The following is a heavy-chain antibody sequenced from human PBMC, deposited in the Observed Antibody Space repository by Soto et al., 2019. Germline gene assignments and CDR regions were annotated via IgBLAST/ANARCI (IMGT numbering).Heavy chain of an antibody. CDR2: IYYSGST. Sequence: QVQLQESGPGLVKPSETLSLTCTVSGGSISSYYWSWIRQPPGKGLEWIGYIYYSGSTNYNPSLKGRVTLSVDTSKNQFSLKLSSVTAADTAVYYCARLRIAVAGHGGFDYWGQGTLVTVSS. D-gene: IGHD6-19*01. V-gene: IGHV4-59*01. CDR1: GGSISSYY. CDR3: ARLRIAVAGHGGFDY. J-gene: IGHJ4*02.